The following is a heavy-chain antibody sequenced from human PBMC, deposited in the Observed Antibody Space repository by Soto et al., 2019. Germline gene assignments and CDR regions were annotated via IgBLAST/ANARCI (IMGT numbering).Heavy chain of an antibody. J-gene: IGHJ6*02. CDR1: GYSFTTYG. CDR3: AREGPAPYYYTGMDV. V-gene: IGHV1-18*01. Sequence: QVQLVKSRGEVKKPGASVKVSCKTSGYSFTTYGISWVRQAPGQGLEWMGWISGYNGNTNYAHNFQGRVTRTTDTSTSTAYMVLRSLRSDDTAVYYCAREGPAPYYYTGMDVWGQVSTVTVSS. CDR2: ISGYNGNT.